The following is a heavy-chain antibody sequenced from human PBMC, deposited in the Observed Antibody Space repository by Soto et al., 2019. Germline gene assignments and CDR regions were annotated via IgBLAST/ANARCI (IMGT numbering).Heavy chain of an antibody. D-gene: IGHD3-3*01. CDR3: AAAYTIFGVVILESYYGIDV. J-gene: IGHJ6*02. V-gene: IGHV1-58*01. Sequence: SVKVSCKGSGFTFTSSAVQWVGQARGQRLEWVGWIVVGSGNTNYAQKFQERVTITRDMSTRTAYMELSSLRSEGTAVYYCAAAYTIFGVVILESYYGIDVWGQGTTVTVSS. CDR2: IVVGSGNT. CDR1: GFTFTSSA.